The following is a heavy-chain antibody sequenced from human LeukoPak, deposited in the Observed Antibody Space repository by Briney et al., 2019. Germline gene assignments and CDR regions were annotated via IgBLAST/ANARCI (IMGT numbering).Heavy chain of an antibody. CDR2: ISSYNGNT. CDR1: VYTFTRYG. CDR3: ARSVVGEIYY. D-gene: IGHD1-26*01. J-gene: IGHJ4*02. Sequence: SVNVSCKASVYTFTRYGISWVRQAAGQGLEWMGLISSYNGNTNYAQNRQGRVTMTTDTSTSTAYMELKSLRSDDTAVYYCARSVVGEIYYCGQETLVTVSS. V-gene: IGHV1-18*01.